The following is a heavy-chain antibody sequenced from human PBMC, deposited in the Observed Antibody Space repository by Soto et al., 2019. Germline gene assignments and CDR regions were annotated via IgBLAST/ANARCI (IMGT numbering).Heavy chain of an antibody. CDR1: GGTFSSYA. V-gene: IGHV1-69*13. CDR3: ARRYCSGGSCYLRWFDP. J-gene: IGHJ5*02. D-gene: IGHD2-15*01. CDR2: IIPIFGTA. Sequence: RASVKVSCKASGGTFSSYAISWVRQAPGQGLEWMGGIIPIFGTANYAQKFQGRVTITADESTSTAYMELSSLRSEDTAVYYCARRYCSGGSCYLRWFDPWGQGTLVTVSS.